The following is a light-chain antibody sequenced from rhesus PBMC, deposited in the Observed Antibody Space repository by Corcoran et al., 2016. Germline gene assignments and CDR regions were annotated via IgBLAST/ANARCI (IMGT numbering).Light chain of an antibody. CDR1: QGIRNY. V-gene: IGKV1S14*01. CDR2: YAS. J-gene: IGKJ1*01. Sequence: DIQMTQSPSSLSASVGDTVTITFRASQGIRNYLAWYQQKPGKAPKPLIYYASNLETGVPSRFSGSGAGAEFTLTISSLQPEDFATYYCQQYSDYAWTFGQGTKVDFK. CDR3: QQYSDYAWT.